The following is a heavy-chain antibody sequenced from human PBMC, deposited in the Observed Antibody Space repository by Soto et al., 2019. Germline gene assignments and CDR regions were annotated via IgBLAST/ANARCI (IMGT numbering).Heavy chain of an antibody. J-gene: IGHJ6*02. V-gene: IGHV3-23*01. Sequence: GGSLRLFCRASGLAFCNYAMNWVRQVPGRGLEWVAGVRTNGRSAYYADSVRVRFTISRDNSKITVYLQVNSLRAEDPAVYCCAKDRAFTYFYGTDAWGQGTTVPASS. D-gene: IGHD3-10*01. CDR3: AKDRAFTYFYGTDA. CDR2: VRTNGRSA. CDR1: GLAFCNYA.